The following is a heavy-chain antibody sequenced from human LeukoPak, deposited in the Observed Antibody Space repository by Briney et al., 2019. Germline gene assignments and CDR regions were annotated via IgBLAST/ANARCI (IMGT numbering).Heavy chain of an antibody. V-gene: IGHV3-53*01. CDR3: AKASSYSSSWYFDY. CDR1: GFTVSSNY. Sequence: GGSLRLSCAASGFTVSSNYMNWVRQAPGKGLEWVSVIYGGGNIYYADSVEGRFTISRDSSKNTLYLQMNSLRAEDTAVYYCAKASSYSSSWYFDYWGQGTLVTVSS. J-gene: IGHJ4*02. D-gene: IGHD6-13*01. CDR2: IYGGGNI.